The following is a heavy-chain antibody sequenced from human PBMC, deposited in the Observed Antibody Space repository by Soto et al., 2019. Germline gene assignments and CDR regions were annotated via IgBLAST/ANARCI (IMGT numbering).Heavy chain of an antibody. CDR1: GFTLSNYW. Sequence: GGSLRLSCAASGFTLSNYWMSWVRQAPGKGLEWVANINQDGSQKFYLDSVEGRFTISRDNARNSLYLQMNSLRAEDTAIYYCARIYCSSSSCYIDFWGQGILVTVSS. J-gene: IGHJ4*02. V-gene: IGHV3-7*03. D-gene: IGHD2-2*02. CDR2: INQDGSQK. CDR3: ARIYCSSSSCYIDF.